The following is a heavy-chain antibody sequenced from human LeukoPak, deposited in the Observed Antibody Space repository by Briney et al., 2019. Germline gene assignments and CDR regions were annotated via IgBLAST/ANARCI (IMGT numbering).Heavy chain of an antibody. CDR2: ISGTGGRT. CDR1: GFSFSSYA. J-gene: IGHJ1*01. Sequence: GGSLRLSCAASGFSFSSYAMGWVRQAPGKGLEWVSSISGTGGRTYYAASVKGRFTISRDNSRNTLSLQMSSLRVEDTAVYFCAKGPYSVSSEWFQYWGQGTLVTVSS. D-gene: IGHD6-13*01. V-gene: IGHV3-23*01. CDR3: AKGPYSVSSEWFQY.